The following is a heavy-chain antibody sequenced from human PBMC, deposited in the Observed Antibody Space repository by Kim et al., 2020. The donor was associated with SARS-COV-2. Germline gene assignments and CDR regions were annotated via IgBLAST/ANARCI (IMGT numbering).Heavy chain of an antibody. CDR1: GDSVSSNSAA. CDR3: ARDTRITIFGVVIRTEAFDI. V-gene: IGHV6-1*01. D-gene: IGHD3-3*01. Sequence: SKTLSLTCAISGDSVSSNSAAWNWIRQSPSRGLEWLGRTYYRSKWYNDYAVSVKSRITINPDTSKNQFSLQLNSVTPEDTAVYYCARDTRITIFGVVIRTEAFDIWGQGTMVTVSS. J-gene: IGHJ3*02. CDR2: TYYRSKWYN.